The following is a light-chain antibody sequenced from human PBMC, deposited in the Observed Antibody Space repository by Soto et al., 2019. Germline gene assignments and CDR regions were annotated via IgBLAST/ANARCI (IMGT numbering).Light chain of an antibody. CDR2: GVS. V-gene: IGKV3-20*01. J-gene: IGKJ4*01. CDR3: QQYDKSPLT. Sequence: EIVLTQSPGTLSLSPGERATLSCRASQSVSNSHLAWHQQKPGQAPRLLIFGVSSRAAGIPDRFSGSGSGTDFTLTISRLEPEDSAVYYCQQYDKSPLTFGGGTKVEIK. CDR1: QSVSNSH.